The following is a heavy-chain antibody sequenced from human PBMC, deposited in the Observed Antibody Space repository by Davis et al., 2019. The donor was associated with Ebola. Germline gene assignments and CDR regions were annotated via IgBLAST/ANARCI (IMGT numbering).Heavy chain of an antibody. CDR2: ISPHNGNT. D-gene: IGHD3-10*01. Sequence: ASVKVSCKTSGYPFTSSGVTWVRQAPGQGLQWMGWISPHNGNTKYAEKFQGRVTMTRNTSISTAYMELSSLRSEDTAVYYCARGRGRFGELIKNWFDPWGQGTLVTVSS. J-gene: IGHJ5*02. CDR3: ARGRGRFGELIKNWFDP. V-gene: IGHV1-8*02. CDR1: GYPFTSSG.